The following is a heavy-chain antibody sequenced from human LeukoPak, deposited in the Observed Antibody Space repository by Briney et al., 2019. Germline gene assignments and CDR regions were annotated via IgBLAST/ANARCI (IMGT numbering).Heavy chain of an antibody. D-gene: IGHD4-17*01. Sequence: PSETLSLTCTVSGGSISSSTYYWGWIRQPPGKGLEWIGNIYYSGSTYYNLSLKGRVTISVDTSKNQLSLKLNSVTAADTAVYYCARWTVTFLNFDYWGQGTLVTVSS. CDR2: IYYSGST. J-gene: IGHJ4*02. V-gene: IGHV4-39*01. CDR1: GGSISSSTYY. CDR3: ARWTVTFLNFDY.